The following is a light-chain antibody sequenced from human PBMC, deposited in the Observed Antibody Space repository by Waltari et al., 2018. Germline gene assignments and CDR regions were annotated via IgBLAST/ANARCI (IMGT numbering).Light chain of an antibody. CDR1: FSDVGAYDY. V-gene: IGLV2-14*03. CDR3: SSYTTRGTWV. Sequence: QSALTQPASVSGSPGQSITSSCPGAFSDVGAYDYVSWYQHLPGRAPTLLIYDVSHRPSGVSDRLSGSKSGNTASLTISGLQPEDEADYYCSSYTTRGTWVFGGGTKLTVL. CDR2: DVS. J-gene: IGLJ3*02.